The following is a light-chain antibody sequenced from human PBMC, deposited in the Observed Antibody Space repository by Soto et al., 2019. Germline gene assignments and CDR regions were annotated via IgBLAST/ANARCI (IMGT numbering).Light chain of an antibody. J-gene: IGKJ1*01. CDR3: QHFKSHSEA. CDR1: QGISRY. CDR2: KAS. Sequence: THLTRSPFTVYAFLGASVTITRRASQGISRYLAWYQQKTGKAPKLLSYKASTLKSGVPPRFTGSGSGTEFTLTISSLKHDDIPTYYCQHFKSHSEAVGQGT. V-gene: IGKV1-5*03.